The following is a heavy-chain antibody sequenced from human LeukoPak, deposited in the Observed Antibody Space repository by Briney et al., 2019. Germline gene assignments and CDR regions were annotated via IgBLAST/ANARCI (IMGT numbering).Heavy chain of an antibody. CDR3: AGVATAVAGTDFDY. CDR1: GYTFTSYD. CDR2: MNPNSGNT. D-gene: IGHD6-19*01. V-gene: IGHV1-8*01. J-gene: IGHJ4*02. Sequence: VASVKVSCKASGYTFTSYDINWVRQATGQGLEWMGWMNPNSGNTGYAQKFQGRVTMTRNTSITTAYMELSSLRSEDTAVYYCAGVATAVAGTDFDYWGQGTLVTVSS.